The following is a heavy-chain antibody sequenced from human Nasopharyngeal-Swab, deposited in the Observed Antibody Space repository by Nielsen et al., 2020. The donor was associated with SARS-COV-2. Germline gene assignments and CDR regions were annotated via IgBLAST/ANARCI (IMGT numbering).Heavy chain of an antibody. J-gene: IGHJ6*02. D-gene: IGHD3-22*01. Sequence: WIRQPPGKALEWLALIYWDDDKRYSPSLKSRLTITKDTSKSQVVLTMTNMDPVDTATYYCARIIEVNTSYYYYGMDVWGQGTTVTVSS. CDR2: IYWDDDK. V-gene: IGHV2-5*02. CDR3: ARIIEVNTSYYYYGMDV.